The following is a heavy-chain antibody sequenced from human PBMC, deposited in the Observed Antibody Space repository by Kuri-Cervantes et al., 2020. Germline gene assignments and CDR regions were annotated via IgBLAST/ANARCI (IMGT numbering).Heavy chain of an antibody. CDR2: ISYDGSNK. J-gene: IGHJ3*02. V-gene: IGHV3-30*18. D-gene: IGHD3-16*01. CDR1: GFTFSSYG. Sequence: GESLKISCAASGFTFSSYGMHWVRQAPGKGLEWVAVISYDGSNKYYADSVKGRFTISRDNSKNTLYLQMNSLRAEDTAVYYCAKDVYDYVWGSYFFGAFDIWGQGTMVTVSS. CDR3: AKDVYDYVWGSYFFGAFDI.